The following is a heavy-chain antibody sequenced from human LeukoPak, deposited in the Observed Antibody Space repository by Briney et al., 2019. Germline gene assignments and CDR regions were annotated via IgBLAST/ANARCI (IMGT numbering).Heavy chain of an antibody. Sequence: GGSLRLSCAASGFKIDDYYMSWIRQAPGKGLEWVSHISLSGGTIHYADSVKGRFTISRDNSKNTLYLQMNSLRAEDTAVYYCAREATVTTGSILWGQGTLVTVSS. CDR2: ISLSGGTI. CDR3: AREATVTTGSIL. D-gene: IGHD4-17*01. V-gene: IGHV3-11*04. CDR1: GFKIDDYY. J-gene: IGHJ4*02.